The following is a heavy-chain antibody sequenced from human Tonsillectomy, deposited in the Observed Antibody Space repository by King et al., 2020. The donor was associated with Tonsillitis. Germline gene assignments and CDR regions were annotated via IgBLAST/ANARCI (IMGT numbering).Heavy chain of an antibody. CDR2: ISSSSSYP. J-gene: IGHJ6*03. Sequence: VQLVESGGGLVKPGGSLRLSCAASGFTFSDYYMSWIRQAPGKGLEWVSYISSSSSYPNYADSMQGRFTISRDNAKNSLSLQMNSLRAEEPAVDYCARGGDYTPYYMDVWGKGTTVTVSS. CDR3: ARGGDYTPYYMDV. CDR1: GFTFSDYY. D-gene: IGHD4-17*01. V-gene: IGHV3-11*05.